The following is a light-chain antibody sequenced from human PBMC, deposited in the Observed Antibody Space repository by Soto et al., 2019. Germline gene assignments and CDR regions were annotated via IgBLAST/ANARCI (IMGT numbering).Light chain of an antibody. Sequence: EIVMTQSPATLSLSTGERATLSCRASESVSSNLAWYQQKAGQAPRLLIYGASTRATGIPARFSGSGSGTEFTLTISSLQSEDSAVYYCQQRSNWPLTFGGGTKVDIK. CDR3: QQRSNWPLT. CDR2: GAS. J-gene: IGKJ4*01. V-gene: IGKV3-15*01. CDR1: ESVSSN.